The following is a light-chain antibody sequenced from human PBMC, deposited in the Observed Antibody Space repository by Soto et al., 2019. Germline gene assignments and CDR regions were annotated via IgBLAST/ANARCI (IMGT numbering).Light chain of an antibody. J-gene: IGKJ4*01. V-gene: IGKV2-30*02. CDR1: QSLVHSDGNTY. CDR2: KVS. CDR3: MQGTRWPRS. Sequence: EVVVTQSPDSLPVTLGQPASISCRSSQSLVHSDGNTYLNWFHQRPGQSPRRLIYKVSYRDSGVPDRFSGSGSGTNFTLKISRVEAEDVGVYYCMQGTRWPRSFGGGTKVETK.